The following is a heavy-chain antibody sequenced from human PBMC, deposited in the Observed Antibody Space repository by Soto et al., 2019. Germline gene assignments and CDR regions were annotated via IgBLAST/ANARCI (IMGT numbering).Heavy chain of an antibody. CDR2: IGRVSTYI. V-gene: IGHV3-21*02. CDR3: ARVTAGSGSYQIDL. J-gene: IGHJ4*02. Sequence: QLVESGGGLDKRGGSLRLSCVASGFPFSSFSLNWIRQAPGKGLEWVSSIGRVSTYIYYADSVRGRFTVSRDNAKNSVYLQMNGLTAEDSGIYYCARVTAGSGSYQIDLWGQGTLVTVSS. D-gene: IGHD3-10*01. CDR1: GFPFSSFS.